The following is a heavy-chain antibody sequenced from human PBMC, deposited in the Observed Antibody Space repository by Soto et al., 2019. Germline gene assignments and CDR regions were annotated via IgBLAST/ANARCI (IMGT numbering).Heavy chain of an antibody. CDR3: ARDESYTSSWTCSY. CDR2: IIPIFGTA. Sequence: GGSVKGSCKGSGGTFSSYSISWVRQAPGQGLEWMGGIIPIFGTANYAQKFQGRVTITADESTSTAYMELSSLRSEDTAVYYCARDESYTSSWTCSYWGQGTLVTVSS. V-gene: IGHV1-69*13. D-gene: IGHD6-13*01. CDR1: GGTFSSYS. J-gene: IGHJ4*02.